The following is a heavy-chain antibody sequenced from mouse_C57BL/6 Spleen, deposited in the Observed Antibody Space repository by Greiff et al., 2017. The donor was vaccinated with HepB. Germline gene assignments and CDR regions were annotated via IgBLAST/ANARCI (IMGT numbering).Heavy chain of an antibody. CDR3: AKWSFYDYDRAWFAY. J-gene: IGHJ3*01. CDR1: GFSLTSYG. Sequence: VHLVESGPGLVQPSQSLSITCTVSGFSLTSYGVHWVRQSPGKGLEWLGVIWRGGSTDYNAAFMSRLSITKDNSKSQVFFKMNSLQADDTAIYYCAKWSFYDYDRAWFAYWGQGTLVTVSA. D-gene: IGHD2-4*01. CDR2: IWRGGST. V-gene: IGHV2-5*01.